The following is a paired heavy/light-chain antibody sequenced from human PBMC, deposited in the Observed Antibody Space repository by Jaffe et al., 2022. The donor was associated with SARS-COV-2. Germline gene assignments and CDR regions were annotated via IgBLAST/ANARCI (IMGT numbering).Heavy chain of an antibody. V-gene: IGHV3-23*01. CDR3: AKDHFELWSHKAVD. Sequence: EVQLLESGGGLVQPGGSLRLSCAASGFTFSTYAMTWVRQAPGKGLEWVSAISGTSSKTYYADSVKGRFTISRDNSKNTLYLQMDSLRAEDSALYYCAKDHFELWSHKAVDWGQGTLVTVSS. CDR2: ISGTSSKT. J-gene: IGHJ4*02. CDR1: GFTFSTYA. D-gene: IGHD6-19*01.
Light chain of an antibody. Sequence: DIQMTQSPSSLSASVGDRVTITCRASQSISNFLHWYQQKPGKAPKLLIYTASSLQSGVPSRFSASGSGTDFTLTISSLQVEDSATYYCQQSYSSPFIFGPGTKVEIK. V-gene: IGKV1-39*01. CDR2: TAS. J-gene: IGKJ3*01. CDR1: QSISNF. CDR3: QQSYSSPFI.